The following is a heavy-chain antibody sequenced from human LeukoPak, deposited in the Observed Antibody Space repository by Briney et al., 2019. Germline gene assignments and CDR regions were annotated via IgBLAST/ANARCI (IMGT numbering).Heavy chain of an antibody. CDR1: GSVFEHYA. D-gene: IGHD2-8*01. Sequence: GWSLTLYCITSGSVFEHYAFTLIRRAPGKWLEGLSGINGHAVSSYYADSVKCRFTLSRNNSRNTVSLQINSLRDEDTAIYYCAKTSGYQIFYPMDVWGQGTTVTVSS. CDR2: INGHAVSS. J-gene: IGHJ6*02. V-gene: IGHV3-23*01. CDR3: AKTSGYQIFYPMDV.